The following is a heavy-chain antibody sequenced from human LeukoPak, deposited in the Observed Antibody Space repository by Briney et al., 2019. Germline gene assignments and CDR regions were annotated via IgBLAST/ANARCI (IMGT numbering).Heavy chain of an antibody. CDR3: ARDPNYSSGYSPDY. Sequence: GRSLRLSCAASGFTFSSYGMHWVRQAPGKGLEWVAVIWYDGSNKYYADSVKGRFTISRDNSKNTLYLQMNSLRAEDTAVYYCARDPNYSSGYSPDYWGQGTPVTVSS. V-gene: IGHV3-33*01. CDR1: GFTFSSYG. D-gene: IGHD3-22*01. CDR2: IWYDGSNK. J-gene: IGHJ4*02.